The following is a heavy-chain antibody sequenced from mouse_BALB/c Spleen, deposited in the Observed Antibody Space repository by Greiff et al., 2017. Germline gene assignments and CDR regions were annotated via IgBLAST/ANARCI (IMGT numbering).Heavy chain of an antibody. CDR1: GFTFSSFG. CDR2: ISSGSSTI. V-gene: IGHV5-17*02. Sequence: VQVVESGGGLVQPGGSRKLSCAASGFTFSSFGMHWVRQAPEKGLEWVAYISSGSSTIYYADTVKGRFTISRDNPKNTLFLQMTSLRSEDTAMYYCARSRGLGITYAMDYWGQGTSVTVSS. CDR3: ARSRGLGITYAMDY. D-gene: IGHD3-3*01. J-gene: IGHJ4*01.